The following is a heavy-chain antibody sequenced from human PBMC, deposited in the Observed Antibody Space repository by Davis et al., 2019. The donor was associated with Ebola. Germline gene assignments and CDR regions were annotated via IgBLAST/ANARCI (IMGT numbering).Heavy chain of an antibody. CDR3: ARSVYCSSTSCYGPWFDP. D-gene: IGHD2-2*01. CDR2: IVVGSGNT. CDR1: GFTFTSSA. Sequence: AASVKVSCKASGFTFTSSAVQWVRQARGQRLEWIGWIVVGSGNTNYAQKFQERVTITRDMSTSTAYMELSRLRSDDTAVYYCARSVYCSSTSCYGPWFDPWGQGTLVTVSS. J-gene: IGHJ5*02. V-gene: IGHV1-58*01.